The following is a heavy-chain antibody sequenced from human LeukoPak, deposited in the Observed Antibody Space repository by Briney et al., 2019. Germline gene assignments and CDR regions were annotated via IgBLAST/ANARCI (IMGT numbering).Heavy chain of an antibody. CDR3: ARDQRAFDI. V-gene: IGHV3-7*01. J-gene: IGHJ3*02. CDR2: IKEDGNEM. CDR1: GFTFSSYW. Sequence: PGGSLRLSCAASGFTFSSYWLTWVRQAPGNGLEWVANIKEDGNEMYYVDSVKGRFTISRDNAKNSLFLQMNSLRVEDTAMYYCARDQRAFDIWGQGTMVTVSS. D-gene: IGHD6-25*01.